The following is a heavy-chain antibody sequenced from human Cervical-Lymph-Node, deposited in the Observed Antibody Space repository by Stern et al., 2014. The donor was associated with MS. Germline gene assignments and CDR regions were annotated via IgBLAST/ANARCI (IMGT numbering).Heavy chain of an antibody. J-gene: IGHJ4*02. V-gene: IGHV1-3*01. CDR2: IDPANANT. Sequence: QVQLVQSGTDVKKTGASVKVSCKTSGYTFTSYAVHWVRQAPGQKPEWMGGIDPANANTNYSPNFNVILIITRDTGTTTAYMELSSLRSEDTALYYCATAGRDSFDYCGQGTLVTVSS. CDR1: GYTFTSYA. CDR3: ATAGRDSFDY.